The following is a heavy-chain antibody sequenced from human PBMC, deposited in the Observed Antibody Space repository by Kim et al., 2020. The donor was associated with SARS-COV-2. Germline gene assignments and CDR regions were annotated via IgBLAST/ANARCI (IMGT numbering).Heavy chain of an antibody. Sequence: SETLSLTCTVSGGSISSSSYYWGWIRQPPGKGLEWIGSIYYSGSTYYNPSLKSRVTISVDTSKNQFSLQLSSVTAADTAVYYCARQENNYYYGMDVWGQGTTVTVS. J-gene: IGHJ6*02. CDR3: ARQENNYYYGMDV. CDR1: GGSISSSSYY. V-gene: IGHV4-39*01. CDR2: IYYSGST.